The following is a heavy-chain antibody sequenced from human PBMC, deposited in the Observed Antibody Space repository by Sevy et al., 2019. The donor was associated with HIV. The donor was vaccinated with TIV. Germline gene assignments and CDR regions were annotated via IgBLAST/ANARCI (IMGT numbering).Heavy chain of an antibody. CDR2: ISSNSSYI. CDR1: GFTFNIYT. V-gene: IGHV3-21*01. CDR3: ARSLGNYYGSGTYQEDWFDP. D-gene: IGHD3-10*01. J-gene: IGHJ5*02. Sequence: GGSLRLSCAASGFTFNIYTMTWVRQAPGKGLEWVSSISSNSSYIYYTDSVKGRFSISRDNAKNALFLKMNSLRVEDTAVYYCARSLGNYYGSGTYQEDWFDPWGQGTLVTVSS.